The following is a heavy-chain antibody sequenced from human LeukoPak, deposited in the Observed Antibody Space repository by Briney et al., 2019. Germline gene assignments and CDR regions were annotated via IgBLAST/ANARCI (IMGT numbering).Heavy chain of an antibody. D-gene: IGHD6-19*01. CDR2: INPNSGGT. Sequence: ASVKVSCKASGYTFTSYGISWVRQAPGQGLEWMGWINPNSGGTNYAQKFQGRVTMTRDTSISTAYMELSRLRSDDTAVYYCARDHGSSGWSWADAFDIWGQGTMVTVSS. V-gene: IGHV1-2*02. CDR1: GYTFTSYG. CDR3: ARDHGSSGWSWADAFDI. J-gene: IGHJ3*02.